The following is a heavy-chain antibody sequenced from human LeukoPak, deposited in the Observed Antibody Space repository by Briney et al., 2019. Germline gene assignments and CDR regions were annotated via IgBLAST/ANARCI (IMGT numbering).Heavy chain of an antibody. CDR2: IYSGGST. V-gene: IGHV3-53*01. Sequence: GGSLRLSCAASGFTVSSNYMSWVRQAPGKGLEWVSVIYSGGSTCYADSVKGRFTISRDNSKNTLYLQMNSLRAEDTAVYYCAREYSYGPYYYMDVWGKGTTVTVSS. D-gene: IGHD5-18*01. CDR1: GFTVSSNY. J-gene: IGHJ6*03. CDR3: AREYSYGPYYYMDV.